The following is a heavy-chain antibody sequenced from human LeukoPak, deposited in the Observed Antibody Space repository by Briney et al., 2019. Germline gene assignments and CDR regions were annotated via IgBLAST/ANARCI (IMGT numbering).Heavy chain of an antibody. CDR1: GGSFSGYY. D-gene: IGHD2-15*01. V-gene: IGHV4-34*01. J-gene: IGHJ4*02. Sequence: IPSETLSLTCAVYGGSFSGYYWSWIRQPPGKGLEWIGEINHSGSTNYNPSLKSRVTISVDTSKNQFSLKLSSVTAADTAVYYCARGKVAGAAKDYWGQGTLVTVSS. CDR2: INHSGST. CDR3: ARGKVAGAAKDY.